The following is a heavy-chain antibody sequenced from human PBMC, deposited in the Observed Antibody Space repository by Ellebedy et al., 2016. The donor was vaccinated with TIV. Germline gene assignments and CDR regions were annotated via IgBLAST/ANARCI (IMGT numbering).Heavy chain of an antibody. CDR1: GFSFRDYA. CDR2: MAYDGGNK. V-gene: IGHV3-30*01. Sequence: PGGSLRLSCAASGFSFRDYAMHRVRQAPGKGLEWVAFMAYDGGNKYYADSVKGRFTISRDNSKNTLYLQMNSLRPEDTAVYYCANDRGMGLIQATTSFGDYWGQGTLVTVSA. D-gene: IGHD3-16*01. J-gene: IGHJ4*02. CDR3: ANDRGMGLIQATTSFGDY.